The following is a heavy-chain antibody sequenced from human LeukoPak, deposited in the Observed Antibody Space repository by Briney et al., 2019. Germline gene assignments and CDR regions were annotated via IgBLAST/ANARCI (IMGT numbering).Heavy chain of an antibody. CDR2: ISWDGGTT. Sequence: GGSLRLSCAASGFTFDDYTMYWVRQAPGKGLEWVSLISWDGGTTYYADSVKGRFTISRDNSKNSLYLQMNSLRTEDTALYYCAKEMVVAAALDYWDQGTRVTVSS. CDR3: AKEMVVAAALDY. CDR1: GFTFDDYT. J-gene: IGHJ4*02. D-gene: IGHD2-15*01. V-gene: IGHV3-43*01.